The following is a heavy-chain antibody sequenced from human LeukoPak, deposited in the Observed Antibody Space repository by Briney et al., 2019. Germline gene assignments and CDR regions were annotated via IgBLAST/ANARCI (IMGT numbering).Heavy chain of an antibody. V-gene: IGHV3-30*03. Sequence: QPGRSLRLSCAASGFTFSSYGMHWVRQAPGKGLEWVAVISYDGSNKYYADSVKGRFTISRDNSKNTLYLQMNSLRAEDTAVYFCAASGSHYWFDPWGQGTLVTVSS. CDR1: GFTFSSYG. CDR3: AASGSHYWFDP. CDR2: ISYDGSNK. D-gene: IGHD3-10*01. J-gene: IGHJ5*02.